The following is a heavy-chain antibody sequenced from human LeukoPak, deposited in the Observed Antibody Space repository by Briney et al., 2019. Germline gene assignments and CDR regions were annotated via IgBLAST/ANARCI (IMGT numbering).Heavy chain of an antibody. D-gene: IGHD3-9*01. V-gene: IGHV3-33*01. CDR2: IWYDGSNK. Sequence: PGGSLRLSCAASGFTFSSYGMHWVRQAPGKGLEWVAVIWYDGSNKYYADSVKGRFTISRDNSKNTLYPQMNSLRAEDTAVYYCARFGYFDWLGLDYWGQGTLVTVSS. CDR3: ARFGYFDWLGLDY. CDR1: GFTFSSYG. J-gene: IGHJ4*02.